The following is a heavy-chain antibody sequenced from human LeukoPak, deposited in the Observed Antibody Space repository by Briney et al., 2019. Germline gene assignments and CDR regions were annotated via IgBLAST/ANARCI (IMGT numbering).Heavy chain of an antibody. CDR3: GRITGTRRGFDI. Sequence: SETLSLTCTVSGGSISSYYWNWIRQPPGKGLDWIGYIYYSGSTNYNPSLKSRVTISLDTSKNQFSLRLSSVTAADTAEYYCGRITGTRRGFDIWGQGTMVTVSS. J-gene: IGHJ3*02. CDR1: GGSISSYY. CDR2: IYYSGST. D-gene: IGHD1-20*01. V-gene: IGHV4-59*01.